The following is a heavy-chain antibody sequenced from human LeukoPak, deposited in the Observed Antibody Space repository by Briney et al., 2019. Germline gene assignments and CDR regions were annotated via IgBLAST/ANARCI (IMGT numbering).Heavy chain of an antibody. V-gene: IGHV4-34*01. J-gene: IGHJ4*02. Sequence: PSETLSLTCAVYGGSFSGYSWSWIRQPPGKGLEWIGEINHSGSTNYNPSLKSRVTISVDTSKNQFSLKLSSVTAADTAVYYCARGWLQKIDYWGQGTLVTVSS. D-gene: IGHD5-12*01. CDR2: INHSGST. CDR1: GGSFSGYS. CDR3: ARGWLQKIDY.